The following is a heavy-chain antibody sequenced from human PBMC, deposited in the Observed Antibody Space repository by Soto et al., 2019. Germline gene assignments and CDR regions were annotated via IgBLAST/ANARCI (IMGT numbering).Heavy chain of an antibody. J-gene: IGHJ6*02. D-gene: IGHD3-10*01. Sequence: TLSLTVTVSVGGMEGGDYYWSLIRERRGKGLGLIGWMYYRVNTYCKPSREGRVTISVDTSKNQFSLKLSSVAAADTAVYYCAGESPYQHENVGWTGAFHRWGQGKSVTVSS. CDR2: MYYRVNT. V-gene: IGHV4-30-4*01. CDR3: AGESPYQHENVGWTGAFHR. CDR1: VGGMEGGDYY.